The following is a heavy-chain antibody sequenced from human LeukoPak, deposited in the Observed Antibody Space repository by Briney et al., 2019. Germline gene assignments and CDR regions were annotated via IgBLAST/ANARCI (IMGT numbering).Heavy chain of an antibody. J-gene: IGHJ5*02. Sequence: GGSLKLSCAASGFTLSSHSMNWVRQAPGKGLEWVSSISSSSSYIYYADSVKGRFTLSRDNAKNSLYLKMNSLRAEDTAVYYSARSWLPSDNWFDPWGQGTLVTVSS. CDR1: GFTLSSHS. V-gene: IGHV3-21*01. CDR3: ARSWLPSDNWFDP. D-gene: IGHD3-9*01. CDR2: ISSSSSYI.